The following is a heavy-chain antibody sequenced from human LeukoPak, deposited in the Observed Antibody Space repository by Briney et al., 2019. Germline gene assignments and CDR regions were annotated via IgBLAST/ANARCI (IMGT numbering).Heavy chain of an antibody. Sequence: SETLSLTCTVSGGSISSYHWTWIRQPAGKGLEWIGRIYASGTTNYNPSLKSRVTMSVDTSKNQFSLKLSSVTAADTAVYYCTRSRGTWFDPWGQGTLVTVSS. CDR3: TRSRGTWFDP. CDR2: IYASGTT. CDR1: GGSISSYH. J-gene: IGHJ5*02. V-gene: IGHV4-4*07.